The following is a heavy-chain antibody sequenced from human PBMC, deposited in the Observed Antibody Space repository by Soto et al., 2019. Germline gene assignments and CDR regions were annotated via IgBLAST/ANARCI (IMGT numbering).Heavy chain of an antibody. D-gene: IGHD2-8*01. CDR2: INSDGSST. J-gene: IGHJ4*02. Sequence: GGSLRLSCAASGFTFSSYWMHWVRQAPGKGLVWVSRINSDGSSTSYADSVKGRFTISRDNAKNTLYLQMNSLRAEDTAVYYCARGPYYCTNAVCYKGVYGYWGQGTLVTVSS. CDR3: ARGPYYCTNAVCYKGVYGY. CDR1: GFTFSSYW. V-gene: IGHV3-74*01.